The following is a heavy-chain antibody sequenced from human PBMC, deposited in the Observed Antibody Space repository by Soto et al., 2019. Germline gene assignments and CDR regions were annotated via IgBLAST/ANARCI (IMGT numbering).Heavy chain of an antibody. J-gene: IGHJ4*02. Sequence: QITLKESGPTLVKPTQTLTLTCTFSGFSLSTSGVSVGWIRQPPGKALEWLALIYWDDDKRYRPSLKSRLTIXXDXSXNQVVLTMTNVDPVDTATYYCAHRWRFESGSGYFDYWGQGTLVTVSS. D-gene: IGHD5-12*01. V-gene: IGHV2-5*02. CDR3: AHRWRFESGSGYFDY. CDR1: GFSLSTSGVS. CDR2: IYWDDDK.